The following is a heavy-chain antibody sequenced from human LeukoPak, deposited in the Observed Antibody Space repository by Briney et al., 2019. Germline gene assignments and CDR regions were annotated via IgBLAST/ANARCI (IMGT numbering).Heavy chain of an antibody. J-gene: IGHJ5*02. CDR1: GYTFTGYY. D-gene: IGHD5-18*01. CDR2: INPNSGGT. V-gene: IGHV1-2*02. CDR3: ARGGPDSYGFEKRTKNWFDP. Sequence: ASVKVSCKASGYTFTGYYMHWVRQAPGQGLEWMGWINPNSGGTNYAQKFQGRVTMTRDTSISTAYMELSRLRSDDTAMYYCARGGPDSYGFEKRTKNWFDPWGQGTLVTVSS.